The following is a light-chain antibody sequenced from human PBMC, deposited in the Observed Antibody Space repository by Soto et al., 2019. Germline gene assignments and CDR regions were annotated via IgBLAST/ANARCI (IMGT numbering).Light chain of an antibody. CDR1: TSDVGGYDY. Sequence: QSVLTQPASVSGSAGQSITVSCTVTTSDVGGYDYVAWYQQHPGKAPKLMIYDVSSRPSGVSNRFSGSKSGNTASLTISGLQAEDEADYYCSSYLGSSTLSGVFGTGTKVTVL. J-gene: IGLJ1*01. CDR2: DVS. CDR3: SSYLGSSTLSGV. V-gene: IGLV2-14*01.